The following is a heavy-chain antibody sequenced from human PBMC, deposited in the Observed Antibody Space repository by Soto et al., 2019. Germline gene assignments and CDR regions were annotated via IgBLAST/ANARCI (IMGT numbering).Heavy chain of an antibody. CDR2: MYHSGSI. Sequence: SETLSLTCAVFGDYICSSIWWSWVRQPPGKGLEWIAEMYHSGSINYNPSLKSRVTISVDKSKNQFSLKVNSVTAADTAVYYCARKAASGGWFDPWGQGTLVNV. V-gene: IGHV4-4*02. J-gene: IGHJ5*02. CDR1: GDYICSSIW. D-gene: IGHD6-25*01. CDR3: ARKAASGGWFDP.